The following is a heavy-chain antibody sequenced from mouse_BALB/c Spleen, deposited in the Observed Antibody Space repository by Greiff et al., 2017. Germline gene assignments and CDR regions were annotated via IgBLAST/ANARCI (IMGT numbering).Heavy chain of an antibody. CDR1: GYTFSSYW. V-gene: IGHV1-9*01. Sequence: QVQLQQSGAELMKPGASVKISCKASGYTFSSYWIEWVKQRPGHGLEWIGEIFPGSGSTNYNEKFKSKATFTADTSSNTAYMQLSSLTSEDSAVYYCARGDYPAWLAYWGQGTLVTVSA. D-gene: IGHD2-4*01. CDR3: ARGDYPAWLAY. CDR2: IFPGSGST. J-gene: IGHJ3*01.